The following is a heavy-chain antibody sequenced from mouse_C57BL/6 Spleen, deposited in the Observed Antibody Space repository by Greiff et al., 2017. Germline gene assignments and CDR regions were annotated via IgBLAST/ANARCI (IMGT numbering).Heavy chain of an antibody. J-gene: IGHJ3*01. D-gene: IGHD2-3*01. CDR2: INPYNGAT. CDR3: AISGDYDGCYGAWFAY. CDR1: GYSFTGYF. V-gene: IGHV1-37*01. Sequence: VHVKQSGPELVKPGASVKISCKASGYSFTGYFMNWVKQSHGKSLEWIGRINPYNGATFSNPKFKGKATLTVDKSSSTAHMELLSLTSEDFAVYYCAISGDYDGCYGAWFAYWGQGTLVTVSA.